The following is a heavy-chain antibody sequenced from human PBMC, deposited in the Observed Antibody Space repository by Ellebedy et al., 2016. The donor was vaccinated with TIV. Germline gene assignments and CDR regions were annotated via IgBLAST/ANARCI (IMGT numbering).Heavy chain of an antibody. J-gene: IGHJ5*02. CDR1: GFTFSSYA. D-gene: IGHD3-16*01. CDR2: IYYSGST. V-gene: IGHV4-59*08. CDR3: ARGGSGPSYVKRANWFDP. Sequence: ESLKISCAASGFTFSSYAMSWVRQPPGKGLEWIGYIYYSGSTYYNPSLKSRVTISVDTSKNQFSLKLSSVTAADTAVDYCARGGSGPSYVKRANWFDPWGQGTLVTVSS.